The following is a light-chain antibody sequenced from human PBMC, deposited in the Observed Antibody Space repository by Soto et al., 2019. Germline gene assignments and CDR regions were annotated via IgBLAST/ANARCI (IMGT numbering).Light chain of an antibody. CDR2: ATS. J-gene: IGKJ1*01. CDR1: RRVSRRA. CDR3: QQYGTSPRT. V-gene: IGKV3-20*01. Sequence: EIVLTQSPGTLSLSPGERATLSCMWSRRVSRRALAWYQQQLVQAPRLIISATSTRATGIPDRFSGSASGTXFTLTISRLEPEDFAVYYCQQYGTSPRTFGQGTKV.